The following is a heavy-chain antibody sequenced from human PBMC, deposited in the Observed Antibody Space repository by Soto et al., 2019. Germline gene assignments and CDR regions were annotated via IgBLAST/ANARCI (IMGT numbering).Heavy chain of an antibody. V-gene: IGHV3-23*01. CDR2: MTNTGGAT. CDR1: GFNCRSCG. Sequence: ILSCAASGFNCRSCGFRWFCQAPGKGLQWVSSMTNTGGATYHTDSVKGRFIVSIENSKNVMFLLMRGLGVDDTALYFCARKPRSYIFGVRTIVENWLDPWGRGSLVTVSS. D-gene: IGHD3-3*01. CDR3: ARKPRSYIFGVRTIVENWLDP. J-gene: IGHJ5*02.